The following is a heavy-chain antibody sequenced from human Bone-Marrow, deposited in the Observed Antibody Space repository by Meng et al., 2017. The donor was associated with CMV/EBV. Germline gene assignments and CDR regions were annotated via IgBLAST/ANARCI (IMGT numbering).Heavy chain of an antibody. J-gene: IGHJ6*02. D-gene: IGHD4-17*01. Sequence: GEPLKISCAASGFTFSSYSMNWVRQAPGKGLEWVSSSSSSSSYIYYADSVKGRFTISRDNAKNSLYLQMNTLRSEDTAVYYCASRNDYGDVHVEVGVGMDVWGQGTTVTVSS. CDR2: SSSSSSYI. CDR3: ASRNDYGDVHVEVGVGMDV. V-gene: IGHV3-21*01. CDR1: GFTFSSYS.